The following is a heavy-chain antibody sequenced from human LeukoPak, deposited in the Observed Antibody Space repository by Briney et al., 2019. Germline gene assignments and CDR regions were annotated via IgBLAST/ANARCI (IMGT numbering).Heavy chain of an antibody. D-gene: IGHD2-2*01. V-gene: IGHV3-23*01. Sequence: GGSLRLSCAASGFTFSSYAMSWVRQAPGKGLEWVSGISGSGDSTYYADSVKGRFTISRDNSKNTLYLQMNSLRAEDTAVYYCASLRERSFYARGFDYWGQGTLVTVSS. CDR3: ASLRERSFYARGFDY. CDR1: GFTFSSYA. J-gene: IGHJ4*02. CDR2: ISGSGDST.